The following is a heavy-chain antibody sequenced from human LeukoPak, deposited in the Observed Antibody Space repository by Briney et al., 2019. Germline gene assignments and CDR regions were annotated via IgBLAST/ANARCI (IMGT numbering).Heavy chain of an antibody. Sequence: TGTSLRLSCVASGFTFDNYAMHWVRQAPGKGLEWVALVSHDGSNKYYADSVKGRFTVSRDNAKNSLYLQLTSLRAEDTAVYYCATRYCTISACRASSYKSFDVWGKGTTVTVSS. CDR3: ATRYCTISACRASSYKSFDV. J-gene: IGHJ6*04. D-gene: IGHD2-8*01. CDR2: VSHDGSNK. CDR1: GFTFDNYA. V-gene: IGHV3-30-3*01.